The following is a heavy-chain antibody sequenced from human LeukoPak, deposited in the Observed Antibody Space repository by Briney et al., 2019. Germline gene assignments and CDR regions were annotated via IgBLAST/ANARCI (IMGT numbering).Heavy chain of an antibody. CDR3: ARDSSSWSLTFDY. CDR2: ISGGGTTT. Sequence: TGGPLRLSCAASGFTFSSYAMNWVRQAPGKGLEWVSGISGGGTTTYYADCVKGRFTISRDNSKNTLYLQMNSLRAEDTAVYYCARDSSSWSLTFDYWGQGTLVTVSS. V-gene: IGHV3-23*01. CDR1: GFTFSSYA. D-gene: IGHD6-13*01. J-gene: IGHJ4*02.